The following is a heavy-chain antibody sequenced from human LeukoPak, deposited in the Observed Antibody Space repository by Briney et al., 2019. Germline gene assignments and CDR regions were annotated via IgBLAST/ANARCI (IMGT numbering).Heavy chain of an antibody. D-gene: IGHD3-9*01. Sequence: SETLSLTCAVYGGSFSGYYWSWIRQPPGKGLEWIGEINHSGSTNYNPSLKSRVTITVDTSKNQFSLKLSSVTAADTAVYYCARTYYDILTGYHEQAFDIWGQGTMVTVSS. CDR3: ARTYYDILTGYHEQAFDI. J-gene: IGHJ3*02. CDR1: GGSFSGYY. CDR2: INHSGST. V-gene: IGHV4-34*01.